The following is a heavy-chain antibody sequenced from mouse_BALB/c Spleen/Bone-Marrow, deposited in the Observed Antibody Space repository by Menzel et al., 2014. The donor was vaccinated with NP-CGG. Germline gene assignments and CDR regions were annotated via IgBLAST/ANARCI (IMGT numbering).Heavy chain of an antibody. V-gene: IGHV1-69*01. D-gene: IGHD2-4*01. Sequence: QVQLQQSGAELGMPGASVKMSCKASGYTFTDNWIYWVKQRPGQGLEWIGAIDTSDSYTNYNQKFMGKASLTVDASSSTAYMQVSSLTSDDSAVYYCARGGHDFSLDYWGQGTSVTVS. CDR1: GYTFTDNW. CDR2: IDTSDSYT. CDR3: ARGGHDFSLDY. J-gene: IGHJ4*01.